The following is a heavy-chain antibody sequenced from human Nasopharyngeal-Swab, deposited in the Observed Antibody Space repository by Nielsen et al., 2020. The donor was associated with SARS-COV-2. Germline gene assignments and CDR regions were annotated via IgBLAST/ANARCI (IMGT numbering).Heavy chain of an antibody. D-gene: IGHD1-1*01. CDR1: GFTFSTFG. J-gene: IGHJ4*02. Sequence: SWAASGFTFSTFGMHWVRQAPGKGLEWVAVIWYDGSNKYYADSVKGRFTISRDNSKNTLYLQMNSLRAEDTAIYYCARDEAGTANSGFDYWGQGTLVTVSS. CDR2: IWYDGSNK. CDR3: ARDEAGTANSGFDY. V-gene: IGHV3-33*01.